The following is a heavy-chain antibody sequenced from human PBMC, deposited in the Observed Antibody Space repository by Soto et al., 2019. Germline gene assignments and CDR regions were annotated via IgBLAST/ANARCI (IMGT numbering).Heavy chain of an antibody. Sequence: PSETLSLTCTVSGGSTSSSGYYWGWVRQSPGKGLEWIGSISFKGTTYYNPSLKSRVTIDMSKTEFSLKLTSVTAADTAVFYCARSTFWYYHEGGGYYGFDIWSQGTLVTVSS. CDR2: ISFKGTT. CDR3: ARSTFWYYHEGGGYYGFDI. D-gene: IGHD3-22*01. V-gene: IGHV4-39*01. J-gene: IGHJ4*02. CDR1: GGSTSSSGYY.